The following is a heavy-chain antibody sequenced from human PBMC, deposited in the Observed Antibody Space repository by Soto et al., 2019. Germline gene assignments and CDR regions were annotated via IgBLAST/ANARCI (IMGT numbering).Heavy chain of an antibody. D-gene: IGHD6-19*01. CDR2: IYWYDDK. CDR3: AHIVVAGLGYYFAY. J-gene: IGHJ4*02. V-gene: IGHV2-5*01. Sequence: QITLKESGPTLVKPTQTLTLTCTFSVFSLSSTRMAVGWIRQPPGTALAWLALIYWYDDKRYSPFLKSRLTITKETSKHQVVLTMSTLDPVDTASYYCAHIVVAGLGYYFAYWGQGTLVTVSS. CDR1: VFSLSSTRMA.